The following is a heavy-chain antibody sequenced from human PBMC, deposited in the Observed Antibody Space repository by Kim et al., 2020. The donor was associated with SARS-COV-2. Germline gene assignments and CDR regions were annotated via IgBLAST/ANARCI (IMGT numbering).Heavy chain of an antibody. V-gene: IGHV3-30*18. CDR3: AKDDEYSSSSMDYYYYYGMDV. CDR1: GFTFSSYG. D-gene: IGHD6-6*01. CDR2: ISYDGSNK. Sequence: GGSLRLSCAASGFTFSSYGMHWVRQAPGKGLEWVAVISYDGSNKYYADSVKGRFTISRDNSKNTLYLQMNSLRAEDTAVYYCAKDDEYSSSSMDYYYYYGMDVWGQGTTVTVSS. J-gene: IGHJ6*02.